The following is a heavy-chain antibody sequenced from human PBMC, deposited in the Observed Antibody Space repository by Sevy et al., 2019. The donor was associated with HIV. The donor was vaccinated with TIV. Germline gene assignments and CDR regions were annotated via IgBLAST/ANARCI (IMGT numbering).Heavy chain of an antibody. V-gene: IGHV3-30*18. D-gene: IGHD1-26*01. J-gene: IGHJ6*02. CDR3: ANAYSGSYSHSYLYALDV. Sequence: GGSLRLSCIGSGFSFSYYGIHWVRQSPGKGLDWVALISHDGINEYYADSVKGRFTISRDNSKNTVYLEMNILGNEDTAIYFCANAYSGSYSHSYLYALDVWGQGTTVTVSS. CDR2: ISHDGINE. CDR1: GFSFSYYG.